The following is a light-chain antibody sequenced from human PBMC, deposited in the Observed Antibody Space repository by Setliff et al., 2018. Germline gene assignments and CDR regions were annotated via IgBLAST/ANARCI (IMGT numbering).Light chain of an antibody. CDR2: RNN. CDR1: SSNIGSNT. V-gene: IGLV1-44*01. J-gene: IGLJ1*01. Sequence: QSVLTQPPSAPGTPGQRVTISCSGSSSNIGSNTVNWYQQLPGTAPKLLIYRNNQRPSGVPDRFSGSKSGTPASLAISGLQSEDEADYYCAAWDDSLNGYVFGTGTKVTVL. CDR3: AAWDDSLNGYV.